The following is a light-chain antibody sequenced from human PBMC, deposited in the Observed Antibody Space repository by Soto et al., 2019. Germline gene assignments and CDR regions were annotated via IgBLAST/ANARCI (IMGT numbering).Light chain of an antibody. V-gene: IGKV1-9*01. Sequence: DIQLTQSPSFLSASVGDRVTITCRASQGISSYLAWYQQNPGKAPKLLIYAASTLQSGVPSRFSGSGSATEFTLTISSLQPEDFATYYCQQLNSYLLFGGGTKVEIK. CDR1: QGISSY. J-gene: IGKJ4*01. CDR2: AAS. CDR3: QQLNSYLL.